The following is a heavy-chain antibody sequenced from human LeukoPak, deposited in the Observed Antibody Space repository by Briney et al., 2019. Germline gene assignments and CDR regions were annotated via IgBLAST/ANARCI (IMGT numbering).Heavy chain of an antibody. V-gene: IGHV3-30*18. CDR3: VEERDRAGYFRY. J-gene: IGHJ4*02. CDR2: ISFDGSAK. CDR1: GFTFANSA. D-gene: IGHD6-19*01. Sequence: PGGSLILSCVASGFTFANSAMHWVRQAPGKGLKWVTFISFDGSAKYYADAAKGRFAISRDNSKNTLYLEMSSLGLQDTAVYFCVEERDRAGYFRYWGQGILLTVSS.